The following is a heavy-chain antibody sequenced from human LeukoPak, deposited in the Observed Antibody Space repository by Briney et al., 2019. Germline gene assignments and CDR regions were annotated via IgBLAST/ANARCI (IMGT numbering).Heavy chain of an antibody. CDR1: GGTFSSYA. Sequence: SVKVSCKASGGTFSSYAISWVRQAPGQGLEWMGRIIPILGIANYAQKFQGRVTITADKSTSTAYMELSSLRSEDTPVYYCATHSGSYYFDYWGQGTLVTVSS. CDR3: ATHSGSYYFDY. CDR2: IIPILGIA. V-gene: IGHV1-69*04. J-gene: IGHJ4*02. D-gene: IGHD1-26*01.